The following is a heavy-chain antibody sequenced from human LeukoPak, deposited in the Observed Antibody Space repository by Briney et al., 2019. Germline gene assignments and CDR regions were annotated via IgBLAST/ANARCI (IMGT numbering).Heavy chain of an antibody. D-gene: IGHD3-10*01. J-gene: IGHJ2*01. CDR1: GFTFSNYA. Sequence: GGTLILYCSSSGFTFSNYAMSLVRQAAGKGLELVSAIRASCGTAYYADSVKGRFTIAGDNSKNTLYLQMNSLRAEDTAVYCCAKVWAHDGSGNPYWHFDLWGRGTLVTVSS. V-gene: IGHV3-23*01. CDR3: AKVWAHDGSGNPYWHFDL. CDR2: IRASCGTA.